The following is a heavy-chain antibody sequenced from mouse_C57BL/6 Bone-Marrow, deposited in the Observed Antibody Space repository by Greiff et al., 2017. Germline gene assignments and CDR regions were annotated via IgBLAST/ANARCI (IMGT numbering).Heavy chain of an antibody. J-gene: IGHJ1*03. Sequence: VQLQQSGPELVKPGASVKISCKASGYTFTDYYMNWVKQSHGKSLEWIGDINPNNGGTSYNQKFKGKATLTVEKSSTTAYMELRSLTSEDSAVYYCARRDTTVVGNWYIDVWGTGTTVTVSS. CDR3: ARRDTTVVGNWYIDV. D-gene: IGHD1-1*01. V-gene: IGHV1-26*01. CDR2: INPNNGGT. CDR1: GYTFTDYY.